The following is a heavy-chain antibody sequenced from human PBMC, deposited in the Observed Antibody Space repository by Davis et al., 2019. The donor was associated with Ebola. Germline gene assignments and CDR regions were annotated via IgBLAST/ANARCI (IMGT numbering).Heavy chain of an antibody. V-gene: IGHV4-39*07. CDR3: ARAGDFWSGWSQ. CDR1: GGSISSSSYY. Sequence: MPSETLSLTCTVSGGSISSSSYYWGWIRQPPGKGLEWIGSIYYSGSTNYNPSLKSRVTISVDTSKNQFSLKLSSVTAADTAVYYCARAGDFWSGWSQWGQGTLVTVSS. CDR2: IYYSGST. J-gene: IGHJ4*02. D-gene: IGHD3-3*01.